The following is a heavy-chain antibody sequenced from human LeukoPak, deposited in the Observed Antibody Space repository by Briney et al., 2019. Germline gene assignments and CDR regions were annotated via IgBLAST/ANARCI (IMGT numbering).Heavy chain of an antibody. CDR1: GGSFSGYS. D-gene: IGHD2-21*02. CDR3: ASSYCGGDCYSLYYFDY. Sequence: PSETLSLTCAVYGGSFSGYSWSWIRQPPGKGLEWIGYIYHSGSTYYNPSLKSRVTISVDRSKNQFSLKLSSVTAADTAVYYCASSYCGGDCYSLYYFDYWGQGTLVTVSS. J-gene: IGHJ4*02. CDR2: IYHSGST. V-gene: IGHV4-30-2*01.